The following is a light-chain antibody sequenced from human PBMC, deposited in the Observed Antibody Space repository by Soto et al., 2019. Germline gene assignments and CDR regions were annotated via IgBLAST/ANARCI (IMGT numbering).Light chain of an antibody. CDR2: EVR. CDR1: SSDVGDYNY. Sequence: QSAVTQPASVSGSPGQSITIFCTGTSSDVGDYNYVSWYQHHPGKAPKLIIYEVRNRPSGVPNRFSGAKSGNTASLTISGLQAEDEADYYCSSYRTGSAFYVFGSGTKVTVL. J-gene: IGLJ1*01. CDR3: SSYRTGSAFYV. V-gene: IGLV2-14*01.